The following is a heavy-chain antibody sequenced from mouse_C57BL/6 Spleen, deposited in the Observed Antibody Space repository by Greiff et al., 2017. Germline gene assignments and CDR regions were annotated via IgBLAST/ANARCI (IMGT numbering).Heavy chain of an antibody. CDR2: IYPRDGST. Sequence: QVQLQQSDAELVKPGASVKISCKVSGYTFTDHTIHWMKQRPEQGLEWIGYIYPRDGSTKYNEKFKGKATLTADKSSSTAYMQLNSLTSEDSAVYFCAREGHYYGSDYAMDCWGQGTSVTVSS. CDR3: AREGHYYGSDYAMDC. D-gene: IGHD1-1*01. V-gene: IGHV1-78*01. CDR1: GYTFTDHT. J-gene: IGHJ4*01.